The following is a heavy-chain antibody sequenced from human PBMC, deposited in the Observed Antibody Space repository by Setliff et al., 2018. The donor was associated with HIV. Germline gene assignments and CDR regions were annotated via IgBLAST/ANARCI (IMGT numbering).Heavy chain of an antibody. CDR1: GFAVSRNY. J-gene: IGHJ6*02. CDR2: IYSDGRT. CDR3: ATVGFSRTYYATPYFYGLDV. D-gene: IGHD1-26*01. V-gene: IGHV3-66*01. Sequence: LSCAASGFAVSRNYMSWVRQAPGKGLEWVSIIYSDGRTYYADSVKGRFIISRDNSRNTLYLQMNSLRPEDTALYYCATVGFSRTYYATPYFYGLDVWGPGTAVTVSS.